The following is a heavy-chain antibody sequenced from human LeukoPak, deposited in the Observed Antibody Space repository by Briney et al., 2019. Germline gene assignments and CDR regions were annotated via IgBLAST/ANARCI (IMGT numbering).Heavy chain of an antibody. J-gene: IGHJ6*03. Sequence: SETLSLTCTVSGGSISSYYWSWIRQPPGKGLEWIGDINYSGSTNYNPSLKSRVTISVDTSKNQFSLKLSSVTAAATAVYYCARDGKAARPNYYYYYMDVWGKGTTVTVSS. V-gene: IGHV4-59*01. CDR3: ARDGKAARPNYYYYYMDV. D-gene: IGHD6-6*01. CDR2: INYSGST. CDR1: GGSISSYY.